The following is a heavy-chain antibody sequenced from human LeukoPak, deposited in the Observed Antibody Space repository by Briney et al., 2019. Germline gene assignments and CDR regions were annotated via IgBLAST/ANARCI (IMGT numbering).Heavy chain of an antibody. D-gene: IGHD6-6*01. J-gene: IGHJ4*02. CDR3: AKAIHSSSSGVVDY. V-gene: IGHV3-30*02. CDR2: IRYDGSNK. Sequence: GGSLILSCAASGFTFSNYAMHWVRQALGKGLEWVTFIRYDGSNKYYAESVKGRFTISRDTSKNTHYLQMSSRRAENTAVYYCAKAIHSSSSGVVDYWGQGTLVTVSS. CDR1: GFTFSNYA.